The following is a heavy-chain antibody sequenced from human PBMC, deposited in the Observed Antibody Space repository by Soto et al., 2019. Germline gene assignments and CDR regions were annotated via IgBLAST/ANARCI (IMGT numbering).Heavy chain of an antibody. CDR2: ISSSGSTI. V-gene: IGHV3-48*03. CDR1: GFTFSSYE. CDR3: ARVNDFWSGYYDY. J-gene: IGHJ4*02. D-gene: IGHD3-3*01. Sequence: GGSLRLSCAASGFTFSSYEMNWVRQAPGKGLEWVSYISSSGSTIYYADSVKGRLTISRDNAKNSLYLQMNSLRAEDTAVYYCARVNDFWSGYYDYWGQGTLVTVSS.